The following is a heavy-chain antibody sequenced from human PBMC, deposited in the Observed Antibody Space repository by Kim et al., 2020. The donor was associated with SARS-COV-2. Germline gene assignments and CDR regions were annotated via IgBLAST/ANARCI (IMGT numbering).Heavy chain of an antibody. Sequence: SGPTLVNPTQTLTLTCTFSGFSLSTRGMCVSWIRQPPGKALEWLALIDWDDDKYYNTSLKTRLTISKDTSKNQVVLTVTDMDPVDTATYYCARIPRWGMGTTYFDYWGQGTLVTVSS. V-gene: IGHV2-70*01. CDR3: ARIPRWGMGTTYFDY. CDR1: GFSLSTRGMC. J-gene: IGHJ4*02. CDR2: IDWDDDK. D-gene: IGHD1-26*01.